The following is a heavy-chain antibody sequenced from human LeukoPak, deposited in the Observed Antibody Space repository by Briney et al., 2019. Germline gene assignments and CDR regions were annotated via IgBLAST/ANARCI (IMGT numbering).Heavy chain of an antibody. V-gene: IGHV4-31*03. Sequence: SQTLSLTCTVSGGSISSGGYCWSWIRQHPGKGLEWIGYIYYSGSTYYNPSLKSRVTISVDTSKNQFSLKLSSVTAADTAVYYCASPYCSGGSCYAKTWGQGTLVTVSS. J-gene: IGHJ5*02. D-gene: IGHD2-15*01. CDR3: ASPYCSGGSCYAKT. CDR2: IYYSGST. CDR1: GGSISSGGYC.